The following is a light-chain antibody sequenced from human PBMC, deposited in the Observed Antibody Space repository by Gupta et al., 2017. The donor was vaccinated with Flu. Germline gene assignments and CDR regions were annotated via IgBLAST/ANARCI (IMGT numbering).Light chain of an antibody. J-gene: IGKJ1*01. Sequence: PSTLSASVGDRVTITCRASQSISNRLAWYQQKPGKAPKLLIYKATTVQSGVPSRFSGSGSGTDFALSISSLQPDDFATYYCQQYNYSYVTFGQGTKVEIK. CDR3: QQYNYSYVT. CDR2: KAT. CDR1: QSISNR. V-gene: IGKV1-5*03.